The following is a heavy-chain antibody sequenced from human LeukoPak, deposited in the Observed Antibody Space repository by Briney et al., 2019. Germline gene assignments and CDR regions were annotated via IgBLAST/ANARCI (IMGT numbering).Heavy chain of an antibody. CDR2: IIPIFGTA. V-gene: IGHV1-69*13. J-gene: IGHJ4*02. Sequence: GASVKVSCKASGCIFSSYAIRWVRQAPGQGLEWMGGIIPIFGTANYAQKFQGRVTITADESTSTAYMELSSLRSEDTAVYYCAVGSGDGSGYYFDYWSQGTLVTVSS. CDR1: GCIFSSYA. D-gene: IGHD5-24*01. CDR3: AVGSGDGSGYYFDY.